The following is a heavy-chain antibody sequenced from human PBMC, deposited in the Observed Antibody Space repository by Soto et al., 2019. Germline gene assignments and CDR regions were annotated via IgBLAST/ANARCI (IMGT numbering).Heavy chain of an antibody. D-gene: IGHD1-26*01. V-gene: IGHV3-7*01. CDR1: GFTFSSYW. J-gene: IGHJ6*02. CDR2: IKQDGSEK. Sequence: EVQLVESGGGLVQPGGSLRLSCAASGFTFSSYWMSWVRQAPGKGLEWVANIKQDGSEKYYVDSVKGRFTISRDNAKNSVYRQRISLRAEDTAVYYCGGARGGYGYGMDVWGQGTTVTVSS. CDR3: GGARGGYGYGMDV.